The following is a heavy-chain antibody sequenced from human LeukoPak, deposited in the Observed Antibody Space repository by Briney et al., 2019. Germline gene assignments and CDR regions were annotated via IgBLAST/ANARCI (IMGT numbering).Heavy chain of an antibody. Sequence: GESLQISCKGSGYSFTSNWIGWVRQMAGKGLEWMGTIYPGDSDTRYSPSFQGQVTISVDKSISTAYLQWSSLKASDTAIYYCARATSGTSTFQHWGQGTLVTVSS. D-gene: IGHD6-13*01. CDR1: GYSFTSNW. J-gene: IGHJ1*01. V-gene: IGHV5-51*01. CDR3: ARATSGTSTFQH. CDR2: IYPGDSDT.